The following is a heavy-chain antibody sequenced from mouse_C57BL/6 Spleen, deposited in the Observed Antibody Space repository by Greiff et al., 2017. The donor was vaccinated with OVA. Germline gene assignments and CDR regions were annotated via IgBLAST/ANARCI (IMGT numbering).Heavy chain of an antibody. CDR3: ARIYYYGSMDY. CDR1: GFTFSDYG. D-gene: IGHD1-1*01. J-gene: IGHJ4*01. V-gene: IGHV5-17*01. Sequence: EVKVVESGGGLVKPGGSLKLSCAASGFTFSDYGMHWVRQAPEKGLEWVAYISSGSSTIYYADTVKGRFTISRDNAKNTLFLQMTSLRSEDTAMYYCARIYYYGSMDYWGQGTSVTVSS. CDR2: ISSGSSTI.